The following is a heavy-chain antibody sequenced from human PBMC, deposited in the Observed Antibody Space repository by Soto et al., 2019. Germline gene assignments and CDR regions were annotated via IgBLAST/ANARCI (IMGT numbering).Heavy chain of an antibody. CDR3: ARGSPHYAVLAGYPWDY. V-gene: IGHV3-30-3*01. Sequence: QVQLVESGGGVVQPGRSLRLSCAASGFTFSSHAMHWVRQTPGKGLEWVAVISYHGSNKYYADSVKGRFSISRDNSKNTLYLQMNSLRTEDTAVYYCARGSPHYAVLAGYPWDYWGQGTPVAVSS. J-gene: IGHJ4*02. D-gene: IGHD3-9*01. CDR1: GFTFSSHA. CDR2: ISYHGSNK.